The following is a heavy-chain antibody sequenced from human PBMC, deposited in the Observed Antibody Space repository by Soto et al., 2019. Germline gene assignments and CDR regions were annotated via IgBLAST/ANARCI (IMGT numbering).Heavy chain of an antibody. CDR2: ISSNGVGT. V-gene: IGHV3-64*01. CDR3: ARRARPDFYYMDV. J-gene: IGHJ6*03. CDR1: GFTLSGYA. D-gene: IGHD6-6*01. Sequence: PGGALRLSCAPSGFTLSGYAMDWVRQAPGKGLEYVSGISSNGVGTYYANSVQGRFTISRDNSKNTVYLQMGSLRPEDMAVYYCARRARPDFYYMDVWGKGTTVTVSS.